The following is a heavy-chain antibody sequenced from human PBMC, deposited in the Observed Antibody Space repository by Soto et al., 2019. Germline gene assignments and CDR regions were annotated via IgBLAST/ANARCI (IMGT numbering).Heavy chain of an antibody. CDR2: STGGGGST. Sequence: EVQLLESGGGLVQPGGALRLSCVASGLTFSSSSMSWVRQAPGKGLEWVSVSTGGGGSTFYADSVKGRFTISRDNSKNTISVQMNTLVAKDGAVYFCAELVQYWGQGTLVTVSS. J-gene: IGHJ4*02. CDR1: GLTFSSSS. D-gene: IGHD1-1*01. V-gene: IGHV3-23*01. CDR3: AELVQY.